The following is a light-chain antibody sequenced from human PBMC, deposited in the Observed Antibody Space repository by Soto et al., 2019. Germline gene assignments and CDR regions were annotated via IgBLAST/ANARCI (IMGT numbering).Light chain of an antibody. V-gene: IGKV1-39*01. CDR2: GAS. CDR3: QQIHAVPLT. CDR1: QPISNY. Sequence: DVQMTQSPSSLSASVGDRVTIACRASQPISNYLNWYQQKPGEVPKVLIFGASSLRSGVPSRFSGSGYGTDFPLTINNLHPDDIATYYCQQIHAVPLTFGQGT. J-gene: IGKJ1*01.